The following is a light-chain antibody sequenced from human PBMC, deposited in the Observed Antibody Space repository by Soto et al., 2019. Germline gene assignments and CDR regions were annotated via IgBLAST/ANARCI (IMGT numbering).Light chain of an antibody. Sequence: DLQMTQSPATLSASVGDRVTITCRASQSISSWLAWYQQNPGKVPKLLIDDASSLESGVPSRFSGSRSGTEFTLTISSLQPDDFATYYCQQYNTYPLSFGQGTKVEIK. V-gene: IGKV1-5*01. CDR2: DAS. J-gene: IGKJ1*01. CDR3: QQYNTYPLS. CDR1: QSISSW.